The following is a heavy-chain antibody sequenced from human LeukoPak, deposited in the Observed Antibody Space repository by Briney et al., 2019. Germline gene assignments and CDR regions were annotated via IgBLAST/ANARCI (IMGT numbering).Heavy chain of an antibody. CDR1: GFTFSSYA. CDR3: ARVSYCSSTSCLYYFDY. CDR2: VSGSGGST. J-gene: IGHJ4*02. Sequence: GGSLRLSCAASGFTFSSYAMSWVRQAPGKGLEWISLVSGSGGSTYYADSVKGRFTISRDNSRNTLYLQMNSLRAEDTAVYYCARVSYCSSTSCLYYFDYWGQGTLVTVSS. D-gene: IGHD2-2*01. V-gene: IGHV3-23*01.